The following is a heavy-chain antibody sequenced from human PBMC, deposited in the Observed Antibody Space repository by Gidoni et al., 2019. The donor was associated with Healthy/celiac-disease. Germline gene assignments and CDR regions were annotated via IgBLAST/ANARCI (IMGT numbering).Heavy chain of an antibody. D-gene: IGHD6-13*01. J-gene: IGHJ4*02. CDR3: TRQGTAAAGTNY. CDR2: IRSKANSYAT. Sequence: EVQLVESGGGLVQPGGSLKLSCAASGFTFRGSAMHWVRQASGKGLEWVGRIRSKANSYATAYAASVKGRFTISRDDSKNTAYLQMNSLKTEDTAVYYCTRQGTAAAGTNYWGQGTLVTVSS. CDR1: GFTFRGSA. V-gene: IGHV3-73*02.